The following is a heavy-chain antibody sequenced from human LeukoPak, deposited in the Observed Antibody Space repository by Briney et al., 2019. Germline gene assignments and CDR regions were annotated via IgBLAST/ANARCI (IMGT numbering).Heavy chain of an antibody. V-gene: IGHV4-38-2*02. CDR2: IYHSGST. J-gene: IGHJ5*02. D-gene: IGHD3-10*01. CDR3: AKQRDSGSLFDP. CDR1: GYSISSGYY. Sequence: SETLSLTCTVSGYSISSGYYWGWIRQPPGKGLEWIGSIYHSGSTYYNPSLKSRVTISVDTSKNQFSLKLSSVTAADTAVYYCAKQRDSGSLFDPWGQGTQVTVFS.